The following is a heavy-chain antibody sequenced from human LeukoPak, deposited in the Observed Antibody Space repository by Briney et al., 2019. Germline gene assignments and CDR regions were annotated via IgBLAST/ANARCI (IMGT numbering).Heavy chain of an antibody. CDR3: ARGSQTPDAGY. CDR2: VSYSGST. D-gene: IGHD6-13*01. J-gene: IGHJ4*02. Sequence: SETLSLTCTVSDDSIRGSIYFWSWIRQPPGKGLEWIGYVSYSGSTDYSPSLKGRVAVSIDMSKNHFSLKLTSVSAADTAIYYCARGSQTPDAGYWGPGILVTVSS. V-gene: IGHV4-61*03. CDR1: DDSIRGSIYF.